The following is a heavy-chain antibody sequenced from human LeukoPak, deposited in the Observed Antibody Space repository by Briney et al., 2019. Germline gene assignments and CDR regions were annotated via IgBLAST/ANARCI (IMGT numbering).Heavy chain of an antibody. CDR3: AVTYYYDSSGYYAIDY. V-gene: IGHV1-46*01. Sequence: EASVKVSCKASGYTFTSYYMHWVRQAPGQGLEWMGIINPSGGSTSYAQKFQGRVTMTRDTSTSTVYMELSSLRSEDTAVYYCAVTYYYDSSGYYAIDYWGQGTLVTVSS. CDR2: INPSGGST. CDR1: GYTFTSYY. J-gene: IGHJ4*02. D-gene: IGHD3-22*01.